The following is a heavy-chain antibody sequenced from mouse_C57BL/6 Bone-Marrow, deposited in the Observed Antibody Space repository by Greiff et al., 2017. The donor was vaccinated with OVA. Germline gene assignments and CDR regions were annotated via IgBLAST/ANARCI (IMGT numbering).Heavy chain of an antibody. Sequence: QVQLQQSGAELVMPGASVKLSCKASGYTFTSYWMHWVKQRPGQGLEWIGEIYPSDSYTNYNQKFKGKSTLTVDKSSSTAYMQLSSLTSEDSAVYYCAREGDWYFDVWGTGTTVTVSS. CDR3: AREGDWYFDV. CDR1: GYTFTSYW. J-gene: IGHJ1*03. V-gene: IGHV1-69*01. CDR2: IYPSDSYT.